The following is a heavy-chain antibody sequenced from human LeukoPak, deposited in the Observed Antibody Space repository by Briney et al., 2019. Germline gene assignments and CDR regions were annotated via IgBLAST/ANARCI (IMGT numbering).Heavy chain of an antibody. CDR2: IYPGDSDT. V-gene: IGHV5-51*01. Sequence: GESLKISCKGSGYSFTSYWIGWVRQMPGKGLEWMGIIYPGDSDTRYSPSFQGQVTISADKSISTAYLQWSSLKASDTAMYYCARPHYYGSGSHTSPLYYDQYYFDYWGQGTLVTVSS. D-gene: IGHD3-10*01. J-gene: IGHJ4*02. CDR1: GYSFTSYW. CDR3: ARPHYYGSGSHTSPLYYDQYYFDY.